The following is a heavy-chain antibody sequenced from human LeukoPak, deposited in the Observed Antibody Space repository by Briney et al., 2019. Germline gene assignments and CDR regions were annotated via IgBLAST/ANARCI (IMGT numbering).Heavy chain of an antibody. CDR3: AREWHSVYKFGILDY. CDR2: ISYDGSKK. J-gene: IGHJ4*02. V-gene: IGHV3-30*03. D-gene: IGHD5/OR15-5a*01. CDR1: GFTFSSYC. Sequence: PGGPLRLSCAASGFTFSSYCMSWLRQAPGKGLEWVAVISYDGSKKNYADSVKGRFTISRDKSKNMVYLQMNSLRAEDTAVYYCAREWHSVYKFGILDYWGQGTLVTVSS.